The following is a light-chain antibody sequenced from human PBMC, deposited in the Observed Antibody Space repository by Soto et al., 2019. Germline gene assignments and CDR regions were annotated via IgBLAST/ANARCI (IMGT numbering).Light chain of an antibody. Sequence: DIQMTQSPSSLSASVGDIVTITCRASQSISSYLNWYHQKPGKAPKLLSYAASSLQSCVPSRFSGSGSGTDFTLTISSLQPEDFATYSFQQSYSTPFTFGPGTKVDL. CDR2: AAS. V-gene: IGKV1-39*01. CDR1: QSISSY. CDR3: QQSYSTPFT. J-gene: IGKJ3*01.